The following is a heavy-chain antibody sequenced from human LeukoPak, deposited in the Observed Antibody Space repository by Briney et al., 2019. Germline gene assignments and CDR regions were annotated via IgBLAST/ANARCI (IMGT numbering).Heavy chain of an antibody. D-gene: IGHD1-26*01. CDR2: ISGSGGGT. CDR3: AKDLGRYRNNFFDY. Sequence: GGSLRLSCAASGFTFSSIAMSWVRQAPDKGLEWVSTISGSGGGTYYADSVKGRFTISRDDSKNTLYLQMNSLGADDTAVYYCAKDLGRYRNNFFDYWGQGNLVTVSS. V-gene: IGHV3-23*01. CDR1: GFTFSSIA. J-gene: IGHJ4*02.